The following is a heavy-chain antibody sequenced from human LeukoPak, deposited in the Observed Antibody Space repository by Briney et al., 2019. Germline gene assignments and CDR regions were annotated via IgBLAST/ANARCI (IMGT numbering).Heavy chain of an antibody. CDR2: IIPIFGTA. D-gene: IGHD2-2*01. J-gene: IGHJ6*03. CDR3: AIGDCSSTSCYQGYYYYYMDV. V-gene: IGHV1-69*05. CDR1: GGTFSSYA. Sequence: ASVKVSCKAFGGTFSSYAISWVRQAPGQGLEWMGGIIPIFGTANYAQKFQGRVTITTDESTSTAYMELSSLRSEDTAVYYCAIGDCSSTSCYQGYYYYYMDVWGKGTTVTVSS.